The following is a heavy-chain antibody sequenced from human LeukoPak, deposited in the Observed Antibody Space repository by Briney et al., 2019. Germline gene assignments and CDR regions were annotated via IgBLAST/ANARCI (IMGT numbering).Heavy chain of an antibody. Sequence: GSLRLSCAASGFTFSSYGMHWVRQAPGKGLEWVAVISYDGSNKYYADSVKGRFTISRDNAKNSLYLQINSQRAEDTAVYYCARSSYSSSSSVWGQGTMVTVSS. J-gene: IGHJ3*01. D-gene: IGHD6-6*01. CDR3: ARSSYSSSSSV. V-gene: IGHV3-30*03. CDR2: ISYDGSNK. CDR1: GFTFSSYG.